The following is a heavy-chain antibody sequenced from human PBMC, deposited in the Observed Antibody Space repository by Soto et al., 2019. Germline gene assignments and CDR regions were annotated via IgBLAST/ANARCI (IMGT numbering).Heavy chain of an antibody. CDR1: GFSLITYGEG. CDR2: IYWDDDM. V-gene: IGHV2-5*02. D-gene: IGHD5-18*01. J-gene: IGHJ4*02. CDR3: GHSGLTSLGDS. Sequence: QITLKESGPTLVKPTQTLTLTCTFSGFSLITYGEGVAWIRPPPGKALEWLALIYWDDDMRYSPSLRNRLTXXXXXXXXXXXXXXXXVXXXXXXTXFCGHSGLTSLGDSWCQGIAVTVAS.